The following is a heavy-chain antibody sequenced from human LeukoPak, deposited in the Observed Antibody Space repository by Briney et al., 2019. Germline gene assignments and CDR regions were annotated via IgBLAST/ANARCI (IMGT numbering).Heavy chain of an antibody. D-gene: IGHD2-15*01. J-gene: IGHJ4*02. CDR3: AKTYCSGGSCSYYFDY. CDR2: ISGSGGST. Sequence: GGSLRLSCAASGFTFDDYAMSWVRQAPGKGLEWVSAISGSGGSTYYADSVKGRFTISRDNSKNTLYLQMNSLRAEDTAVYYCAKTYCSGGSCSYYFDYWGQGTLVTVSS. CDR1: GFTFDDYA. V-gene: IGHV3-23*01.